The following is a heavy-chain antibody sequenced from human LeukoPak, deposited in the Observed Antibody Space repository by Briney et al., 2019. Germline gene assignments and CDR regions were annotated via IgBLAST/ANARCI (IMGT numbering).Heavy chain of an antibody. CDR3: ARDRPGIAVAGDAFDI. D-gene: IGHD6-19*01. J-gene: IGHJ3*02. V-gene: IGHV4-59*01. Sequence: SETLSLTCTVSGGSISSYYWSWIRQPPEKGLEWIGYIYNRGSNTNYNPSLKSRVTISVDMSKNQSSLKLRSVTAADTAVYFCARDRPGIAVAGDAFDIWGRGTMVTVSS. CDR2: IYNRGSNT. CDR1: GGSISSYY.